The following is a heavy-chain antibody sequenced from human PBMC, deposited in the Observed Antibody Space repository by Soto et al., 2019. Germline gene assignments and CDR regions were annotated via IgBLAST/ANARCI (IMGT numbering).Heavy chain of an antibody. V-gene: IGHV1-69*06. D-gene: IGHD4-17*01. CDR1: GGTFSSYA. CDR3: ARDDYGDSRLWYFQH. J-gene: IGHJ1*01. CDR2: IIPIYGTA. Sequence: GASVKVSCKASGGTFSSYAISWVRQAPGQGLEWMGGIIPIYGTANYSQKFQGRVTITGDKSTSTAYMELSSLRSEDTAVYYCARDDYGDSRLWYFQHWGQGTLVTVSS.